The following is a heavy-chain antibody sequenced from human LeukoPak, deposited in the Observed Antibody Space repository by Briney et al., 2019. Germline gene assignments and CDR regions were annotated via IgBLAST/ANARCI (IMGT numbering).Heavy chain of an antibody. CDR3: ARDIQLWSDRDNWFDP. CDR2: INPNSAGT. D-gene: IGHD5-18*01. J-gene: IGHJ5*02. CDR1: GYAFTGYY. Sequence: GASVKVSCKASGYAFTGYYVHWVRQAPGRGLEWMGWINPNSAGTNYAQKFQGRVTMTRDTSISTAYMELSRLRSDDTAVYYCARDIQLWSDRDNWFDPWGQGTLVTVSS. V-gene: IGHV1-2*02.